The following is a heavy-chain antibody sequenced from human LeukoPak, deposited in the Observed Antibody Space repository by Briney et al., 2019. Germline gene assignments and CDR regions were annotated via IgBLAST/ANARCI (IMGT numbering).Heavy chain of an antibody. CDR2: ISSSSSYI. CDR1: GLPFSSYW. D-gene: IGHD6-19*01. J-gene: IGHJ6*03. Sequence: GGSLRLSCAASGLPFSSYWMTWVRQTPGKGLEWVSSISSSSSYIYYADSVKGRFTISRDNAKNSLFLQMNSLRAEDTAVYYCARVVAGSHYYYYYMDVWGKGTTVTVSS. V-gene: IGHV3-21*01. CDR3: ARVVAGSHYYYYYMDV.